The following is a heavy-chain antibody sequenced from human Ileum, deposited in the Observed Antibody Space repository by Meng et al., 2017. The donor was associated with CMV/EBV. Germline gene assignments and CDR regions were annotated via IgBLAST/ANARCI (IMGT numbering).Heavy chain of an antibody. CDR3: VRQVVAASFGY. V-gene: IGHV4-30-4*08. CDR2: IYYSGSP. Sequence: QWPLQESGPRLVKPAQTLSLTCTVSGGSITSGNYYWSWIRQPPGRGLEWIGYIYYSGSPYYKPSLKSRVTISLDTSKNQFSLNLRSVTATDSAVYYCVRQVVAASFGYWGQGALVTVSS. CDR1: GGSITSGNYY. D-gene: IGHD2-15*01. J-gene: IGHJ4*02.